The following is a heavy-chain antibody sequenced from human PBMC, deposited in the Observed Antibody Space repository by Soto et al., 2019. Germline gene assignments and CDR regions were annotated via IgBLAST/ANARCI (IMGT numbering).Heavy chain of an antibody. J-gene: IGHJ3*02. V-gene: IGHV1-46*01. Sequence: ASVKVSCKATGFPFSNYYLHWVRQAPGRGLEWIGMMNPNNGNTTNIEQFQGRVAMTRDMSTSTAYLDLSNLRSEDTALYYCASRLFPAYMRARDLSDIWGQGTMVTVPS. CDR3: ASRLFPAYMRARDLSDI. CDR1: GFPFSNYY. D-gene: IGHD3-16*01. CDR2: MNPNNGNT.